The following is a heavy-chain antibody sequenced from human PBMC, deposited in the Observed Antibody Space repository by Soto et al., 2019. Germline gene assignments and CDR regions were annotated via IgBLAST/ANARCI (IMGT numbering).Heavy chain of an antibody. CDR2: IYYSGST. Sequence: SDTLSLTCTVSGGSISSGGYYWSWIRQHPGKGLEWIGYIYYSGSTYYNPSLKSRVTISVDTSKNQFSLKLSSVTAADTAVYYCARDLYRSSSGNYYYYYGMDVWGQGTTVTVSS. V-gene: IGHV4-31*03. J-gene: IGHJ6*02. D-gene: IGHD6-6*01. CDR3: ARDLYRSSSGNYYYYYGMDV. CDR1: GGSISSGGYY.